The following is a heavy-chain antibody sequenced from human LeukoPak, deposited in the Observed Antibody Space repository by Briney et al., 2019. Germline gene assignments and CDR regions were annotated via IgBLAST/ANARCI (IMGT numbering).Heavy chain of an antibody. CDR3: VSHREYYIDY. CDR1: GGSISSSNW. Sequence: SETLSLTCDVSGGSISSSNWWSWVRQSPGKGLEWIGEIYHGGSTNYNPSLESRVTIALDKSKNQFSLKLSSVTAADTAVYFCVSHREYYIDYWGQGTLVTVSS. V-gene: IGHV4-4*02. J-gene: IGHJ4*02. CDR2: IYHGGST.